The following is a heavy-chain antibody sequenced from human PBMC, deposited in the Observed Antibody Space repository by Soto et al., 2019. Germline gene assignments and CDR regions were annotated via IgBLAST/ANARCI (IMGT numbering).Heavy chain of an antibody. CDR1: GFTFGDYA. J-gene: IGHJ4*02. D-gene: IGHD6-19*01. V-gene: IGHV3-49*04. CDR3: TRAGGSGWGYYFDY. CDR2: IRSEAYGWTT. Sequence: RLSCTASGFTFGDYAMSWVRQAPGKGLECVGFIRSEAYGWTTEYAASVKGRFTISRDDSKSIAYLQMNSLRTEDTAVYYCTRAGGSGWGYYFDYWGQGTQVTVSS.